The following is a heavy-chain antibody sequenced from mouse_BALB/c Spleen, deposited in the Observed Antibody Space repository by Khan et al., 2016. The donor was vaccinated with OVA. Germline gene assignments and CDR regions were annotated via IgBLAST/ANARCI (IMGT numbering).Heavy chain of an antibody. Sequence: EVELVESGGGLVKPGGSLRLSCEASGFTFSSYSMSWVRQTPEKRLEWVATITSSGSYTYYPDSVQGRFTISSDHAKNTLYLHKSSLKSEDTAIYYCTRVRNYYGSSFYFDYWCQGTTLTVSP. CDR2: ITSSGSYT. V-gene: IGHV5-6-4*01. CDR3: TRVRNYYGSSFYFDY. CDR1: GFTFSSYS. J-gene: IGHJ2*01. D-gene: IGHD1-1*01.